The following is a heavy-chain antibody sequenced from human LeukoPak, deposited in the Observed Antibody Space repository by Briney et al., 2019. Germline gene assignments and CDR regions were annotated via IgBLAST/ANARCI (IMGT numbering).Heavy chain of an antibody. Sequence: SETLSLTCTVSGGSITSDHWNWIRQPPGKGLEWIGCIYYSGSTYYNPSLKSRVTISVDMSKNQFSLRLTSVTAADTAVYYRARKNDFDIWGQGTLVTVSS. CDR1: GGSITSDH. J-gene: IGHJ3*02. CDR2: IYYSGST. CDR3: ARKNDFDI. D-gene: IGHD2/OR15-2a*01. V-gene: IGHV4-59*01.